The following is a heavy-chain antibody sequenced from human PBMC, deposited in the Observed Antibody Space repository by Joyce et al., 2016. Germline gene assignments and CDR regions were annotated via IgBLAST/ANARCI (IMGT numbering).Heavy chain of an antibody. Sequence: QVQLVQSGAEVKKPGSSVKVSCKASGGTFSSYAISWVRQAPGQGLEWMGGIIPIFGTANDAQKVQGRVTITADESTSTAYMELSSLRSEDTAVYYCARGGSCSGGTCYSSAYYYYGMDVWGQGTTVTVSS. CDR2: IIPIFGTA. CDR3: ARGGSCSGGTCYSSAYYYYGMDV. V-gene: IGHV1-69*12. CDR1: GGTFSSYA. J-gene: IGHJ6*02. D-gene: IGHD2-15*01.